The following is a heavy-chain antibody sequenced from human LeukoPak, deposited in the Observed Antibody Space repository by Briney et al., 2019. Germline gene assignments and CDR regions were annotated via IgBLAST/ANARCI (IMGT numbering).Heavy chain of an antibody. J-gene: IGHJ6*04. CDR2: ISSSGSTI. Sequence: PGGSLRLSCAASGFTFRSYVMTWVRQAPGKGLEWVSYISSSGSTIYYADSVKGRFTISRDNAKNSLYLQMNSLRAEDTAVYYCAELGITMIGGVWGKGTTVTISS. CDR3: AELGITMIGGV. D-gene: IGHD3-10*02. V-gene: IGHV3-48*03. CDR1: GFTFRSYV.